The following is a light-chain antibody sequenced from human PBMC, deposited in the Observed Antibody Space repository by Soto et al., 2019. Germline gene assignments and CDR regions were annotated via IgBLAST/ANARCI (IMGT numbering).Light chain of an antibody. CDR1: QGIRNN. V-gene: IGKV1-27*01. J-gene: IGKJ3*01. CDR2: AAS. Sequence: DIQMTQSPSSLSASAGAKVTITCRASQGIRNNLAWYQQKPGKVPTLLIYAASTLQSGVPSRFSGSGSGTDFTLTISSLQPEDVATYYCQKYYSVPFTFGPGTKVEIK. CDR3: QKYYSVPFT.